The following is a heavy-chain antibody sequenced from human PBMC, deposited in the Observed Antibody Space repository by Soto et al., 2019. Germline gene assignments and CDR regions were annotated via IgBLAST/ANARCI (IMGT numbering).Heavy chain of an antibody. J-gene: IGHJ6*03. V-gene: IGHV3-23*01. CDR2: ISGSGGST. CDR1: GFTFSSYA. CDR3: ARFMITFGGVIVKNYYYYYMDV. D-gene: IGHD3-16*02. Sequence: GGSLRLSCAASGFTFSSYAMSWVRQAPGKGLEWVSAISGSGGSTYYADSVKGRFTISRDNSKNTLYLQMNSLRAEDTAVYYCARFMITFGGVIVKNYYYYYMDVWGKGTTVTVSS.